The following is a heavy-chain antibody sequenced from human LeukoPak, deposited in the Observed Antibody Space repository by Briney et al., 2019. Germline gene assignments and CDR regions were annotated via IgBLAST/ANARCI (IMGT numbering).Heavy chain of an antibody. V-gene: IGHV3-53*01. CDR3: ARDKGSGWYDAFDI. D-gene: IGHD6-19*01. CDR2: IYSGGST. J-gene: IGHJ3*02. Sequence: GGSLRLSCAASGFTVSSNYMSWVRQAPGKGLEWVSVIYSGGSTYYADSVKGRFTISRDNSKNTLYLQMNSLRAEDTAVYYCARDKGSGWYDAFDIWGQGTMVTVSS. CDR1: GFTVSSNY.